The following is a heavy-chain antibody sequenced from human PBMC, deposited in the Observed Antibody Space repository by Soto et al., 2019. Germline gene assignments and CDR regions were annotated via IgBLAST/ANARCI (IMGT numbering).Heavy chain of an antibody. CDR2: IYYAGTT. Sequence: TSETLSLTCTVSVGSISPYYWSWIRQPPGKGLEWVGYIYYAGTTSYNPSLKSRVTISLETSKSQFSLRLSSVTAADTAVYYCARLGKYYQSLEPWGPGTLVTVSS. V-gene: IGHV4-59*08. CDR1: VGSISPYY. D-gene: IGHD2-2*01. J-gene: IGHJ5*02. CDR3: ARLGKYYQSLEP.